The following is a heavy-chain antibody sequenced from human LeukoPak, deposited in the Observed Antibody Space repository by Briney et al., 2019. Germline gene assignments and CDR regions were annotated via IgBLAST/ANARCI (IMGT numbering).Heavy chain of an antibody. D-gene: IGHD1-7*01. CDR2: ISAYNGNT. Sequence: ASVKVSCKASGYTFTSYGISWVRQAPGQGLEWMGWISAYNGNTNYAQKVQGRVTMTTDTSTSTAYMELRSLRSDDTAVYYCARDANQLPRRYFDYWGQGTLVTVSS. CDR3: ARDANQLPRRYFDY. CDR1: GYTFTSYG. J-gene: IGHJ4*02. V-gene: IGHV1-18*01.